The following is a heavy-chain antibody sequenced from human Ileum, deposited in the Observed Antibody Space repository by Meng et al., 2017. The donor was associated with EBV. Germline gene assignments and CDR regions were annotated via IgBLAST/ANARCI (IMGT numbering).Heavy chain of an antibody. D-gene: IGHD3-22*01. CDR2: LYKSGNT. V-gene: IGHV4-30-4*01. CDR3: ARGGDTSCYSLDY. J-gene: IGHJ4*02. Sequence: GQLHESGPGLVNPSQTLFPTCAVSGGSISSGCYYWSWLRQRQGQGRKWIGYLYKSGNTYYTPSLTSRVTLSVDTTKIQFFLKLGSVTAADAGVYSSARGGDTSCYSLDYWGQGILVTVSS. CDR1: GGSISSGCYY.